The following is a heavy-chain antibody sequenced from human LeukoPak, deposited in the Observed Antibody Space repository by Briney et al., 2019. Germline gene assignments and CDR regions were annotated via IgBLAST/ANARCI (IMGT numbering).Heavy chain of an antibody. CDR3: AKQLGYCSDGSCYFPY. Sequence: GGSLRLSCAASGFTFSSSAMSWVRQAPGKGLEWVSAISNNGGYTYYADTVQGRFTISRDNSKSTLCLQMNSLRAEDTAVYYCAKQLGYCSDGSCYFPYWGQGTLVTVSS. D-gene: IGHD2-15*01. J-gene: IGHJ4*02. CDR1: GFTFSSSA. V-gene: IGHV3-23*01. CDR2: ISNNGGYT.